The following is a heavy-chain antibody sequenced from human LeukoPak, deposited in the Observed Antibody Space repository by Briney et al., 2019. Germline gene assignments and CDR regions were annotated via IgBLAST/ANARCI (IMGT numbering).Heavy chain of an antibody. Sequence: ASVKVSCKASGYTFTSYYMHWVRQAPGQGLEWMGWINPNSGGTNYAQKFQGRVTMTRDTSISTAYMELSRLRSDDTAVYYCAREITIFGVVLFDYWGQGTLVTVSS. V-gene: IGHV1-2*02. CDR2: INPNSGGT. J-gene: IGHJ4*02. CDR3: AREITIFGVVLFDY. CDR1: GYTFTSYY. D-gene: IGHD3-3*01.